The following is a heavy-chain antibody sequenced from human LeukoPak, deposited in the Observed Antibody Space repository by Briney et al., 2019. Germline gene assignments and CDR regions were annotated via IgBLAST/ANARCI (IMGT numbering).Heavy chain of an antibody. V-gene: IGHV4-59*08. D-gene: IGHD3-22*01. CDR1: GGSISSYH. CDR2: IYYSGST. Sequence: SETLSLTCTVSGGSISSYHWSWIRQPPGKGLEWIGYIYYSGSTNYNPSLKSRVTISLDTSKNQFSLKVSSVTAADTAVYYCARHSSGYLSYFDYWGQGTLVPISS. CDR3: ARHSSGYLSYFDY. J-gene: IGHJ4*02.